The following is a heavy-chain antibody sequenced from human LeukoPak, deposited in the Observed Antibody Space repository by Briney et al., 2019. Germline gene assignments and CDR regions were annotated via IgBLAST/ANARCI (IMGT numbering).Heavy chain of an antibody. Sequence: SQTLSLTCAISGDSVSSNSAAWNWIRQSPSRGLEWLGRTYSRSKWYNDYAVSVKSRITINPDTSKNQFSLQLNSVTPEDTAVYYCARAAEDPGAPSYWFDPWGQGTLVTVSS. CDR1: GDSVSSNSAA. CDR3: ARAAEDPGAPSYWFDP. D-gene: IGHD3-10*01. V-gene: IGHV6-1*01. J-gene: IGHJ5*02. CDR2: TYSRSKWYN.